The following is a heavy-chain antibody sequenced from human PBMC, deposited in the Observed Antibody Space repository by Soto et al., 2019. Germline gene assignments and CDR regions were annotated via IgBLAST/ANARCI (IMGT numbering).Heavy chain of an antibody. D-gene: IGHD3-16*01. Sequence: QVQLVQSGAEVKKPGSSVKVSCKASGGTFSSYTISWVRQAPGQGLEWMGRIIPILGIANYAQKFQGRVTSTAEHSTSTAYMELSSLRSEDTTVDYCASVRYDKGGSFHYWGQGTLVTVSS. CDR3: ASVRYDKGGSFHY. CDR1: GGTFSSYT. V-gene: IGHV1-69*02. J-gene: IGHJ4*02. CDR2: IIPILGIA.